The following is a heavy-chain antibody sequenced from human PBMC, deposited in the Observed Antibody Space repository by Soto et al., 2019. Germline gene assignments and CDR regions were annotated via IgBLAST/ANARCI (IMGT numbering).Heavy chain of an antibody. V-gene: IGHV3-30*18. Sequence: PGGSLRLSCAASGFTFSSYGMHWVRQAPGKGLEWVAVISYDGSNKYYADSVKGRFTISRDNSKNTLYLQMNSLRAEDTAVYYCAKALLWFGELSLAGYYGMDVWGQGTTVTVSS. CDR3: AKALLWFGELSLAGYYGMDV. CDR2: ISYDGSNK. J-gene: IGHJ6*02. D-gene: IGHD3-10*01. CDR1: GFTFSSYG.